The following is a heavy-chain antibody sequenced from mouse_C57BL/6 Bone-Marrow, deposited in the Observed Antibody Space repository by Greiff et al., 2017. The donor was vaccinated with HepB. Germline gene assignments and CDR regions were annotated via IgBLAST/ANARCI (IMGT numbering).Heavy chain of an antibody. CDR3: AREEGRTGTDFDY. D-gene: IGHD4-1*01. Sequence: VQLKESGPGLVKPSQSLSLTCSVTGYSITSGYYWNWIRQFPGNKLEWMGYISYDGSNNYNPSLKNRISITRDPSKNQFFLKLNSVTTEDTATYYCAREEGRTGTDFDYWGQGTTLTVSS. J-gene: IGHJ2*01. CDR2: ISYDGSN. CDR1: GYSITSGYY. V-gene: IGHV3-6*01.